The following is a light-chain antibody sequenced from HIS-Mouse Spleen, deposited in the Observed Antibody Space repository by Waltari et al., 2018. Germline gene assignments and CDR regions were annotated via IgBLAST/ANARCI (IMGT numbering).Light chain of an antibody. Sequence: SYELTQPPSVSVSPGQTARITCSGDALPKKYAYWYQQKSGQAPVLVIYEDSKRPSRVPGRFSGSSSRTMATLTISGGQVEDEAEYYCYSTDSSGNHRVFGGGTKLTVL. V-gene: IGLV3-10*01. CDR2: EDS. CDR1: ALPKKY. J-gene: IGLJ2*01. CDR3: YSTDSSGNHRV.